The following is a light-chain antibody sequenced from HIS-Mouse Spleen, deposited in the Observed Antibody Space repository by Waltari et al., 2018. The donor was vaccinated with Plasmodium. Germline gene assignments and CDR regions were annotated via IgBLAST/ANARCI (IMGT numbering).Light chain of an antibody. V-gene: IGKV1-5*03. CDR2: KAS. Sequence: DIQMTQSPSTLSASVGDRVTITCRASQSISSRLAWYQQKPGKAPKLLIYKASSLESGVPSRFSGSGSGTEFTLTISSLQPDDFATYYCQQYYSTPYTFGQGTKLEIK. CDR3: QQYYSTPYT. CDR1: QSISSR. J-gene: IGKJ2*01.